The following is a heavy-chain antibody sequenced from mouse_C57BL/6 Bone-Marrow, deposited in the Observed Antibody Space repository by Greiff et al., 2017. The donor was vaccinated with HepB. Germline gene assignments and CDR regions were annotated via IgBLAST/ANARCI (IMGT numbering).Heavy chain of an antibody. CDR3: ARRGFYYYGSSYEGFAY. Sequence: VKLQESGPELVKPGASVKISCKASGYSFTSYYIHWVKQRPGQGLEWIGWIYPGSGNTKYNEKFKGKATLTADTSSSTAYMQLSSLTSEDSAVYYCARRGFYYYGSSYEGFAYWGQGTLVTVSA. V-gene: IGHV1-66*01. CDR1: GYSFTSYY. CDR2: IYPGSGNT. J-gene: IGHJ3*01. D-gene: IGHD1-1*01.